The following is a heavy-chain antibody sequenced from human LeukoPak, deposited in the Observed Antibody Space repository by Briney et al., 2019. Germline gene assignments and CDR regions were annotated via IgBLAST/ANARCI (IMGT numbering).Heavy chain of an antibody. CDR3: ASTVVVPAAPYYFDY. V-gene: IGHV1-2*02. D-gene: IGHD2-2*01. Sequence: ASVKVSCKASGYTFTGYYMHWVRQAPGQGLEWMGWINPNSGGTNYAQKFQGRVTMTRDTSISTAYMELSRLRSDDTAVYYCASTVVVPAAPYYFDYWGQGTLVTVSS. CDR2: INPNSGGT. CDR1: GYTFTGYY. J-gene: IGHJ4*02.